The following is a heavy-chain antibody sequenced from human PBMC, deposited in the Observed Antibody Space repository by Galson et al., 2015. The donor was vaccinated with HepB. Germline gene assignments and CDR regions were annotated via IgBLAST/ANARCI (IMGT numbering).Heavy chain of an antibody. CDR2: ISYDGSNK. J-gene: IGHJ4*02. V-gene: IGHV3-30*18. CDR3: AKVRGSSWQHGYFDY. D-gene: IGHD6-13*01. Sequence: SLRLSCAASGFTFSSYGMHWVRQAPGKGLEWVAVISYDGSNKYYADSVKGRFTISRDNSKNTLYLQMNSLRAEDTAVYYCAKVRGSSWQHGYFDYWGQGTLVTVSS. CDR1: GFTFSSYG.